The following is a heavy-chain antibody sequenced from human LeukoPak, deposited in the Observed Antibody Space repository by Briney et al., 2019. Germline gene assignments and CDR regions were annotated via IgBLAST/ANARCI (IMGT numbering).Heavy chain of an antibody. CDR1: GNSLTNYA. Sequence: SVKVSCKASGNSLTNYAVSWVRQTPGQGVEWMGGIIPVFGTPDYAQKFQGRVTITAEQATNRAYMALSSLRSEDTATYYCTTRACHAGGCSSSFYYYYGLHFWGQGTTVSVSS. CDR2: IIPVFGTP. D-gene: IGHD2-15*01. V-gene: IGHV1-69*13. CDR3: TTRACHAGGCSSSFYYYYGLHF. J-gene: IGHJ6*02.